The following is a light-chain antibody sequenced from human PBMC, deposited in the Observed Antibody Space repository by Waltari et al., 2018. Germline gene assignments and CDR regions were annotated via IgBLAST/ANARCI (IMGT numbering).Light chain of an antibody. CDR3: QQYKNLLT. J-gene: IGKJ3*01. CDR2: DAS. CDR1: QDIHTS. Sequence: IQLTQSPSSLSASLGDRVTIPCRASQDIHTSLAWYQQKPGKPPKLLIYDASSLESGVPSRFSGNGSGTDFTLSISSLQPEDCASYYCQQYKNLLTFGPGTKVDIK. V-gene: IGKV1D-13*01.